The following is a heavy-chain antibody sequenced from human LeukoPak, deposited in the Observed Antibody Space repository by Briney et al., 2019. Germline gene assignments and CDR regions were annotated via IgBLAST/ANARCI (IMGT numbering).Heavy chain of an antibody. CDR3: AQEGLGSGWIPTVGYFDY. CDR1: RFTFSSYW. J-gene: IGHJ4*02. V-gene: IGHV3-7*01. D-gene: IGHD6-19*01. Sequence: GGSLRLSCAASRFTFSSYWMSWVSQAPGKGLEWVANIKQDGSEKYYVDSVKGRFTISRDNAKNSLYLQMNSLRAEDTAVYYCAQEGLGSGWIPTVGYFDYWGQGTLVTVSS. CDR2: IKQDGSEK.